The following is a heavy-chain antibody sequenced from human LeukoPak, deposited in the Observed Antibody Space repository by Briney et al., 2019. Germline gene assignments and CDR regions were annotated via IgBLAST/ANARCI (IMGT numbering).Heavy chain of an antibody. CDR2: IYHSGST. V-gene: IGHV4-39*07. CDR3: ARVRGDYVWGPRLYYFDY. J-gene: IGHJ4*02. Sequence: SETLSLTCTVSGGSISSGSYYWSWSRQPAGKEPEWIASIYHSGSTYYTPSLQSRVTLSVDTSKTQFSLKLSSVTAADTAVYYCARVRGDYVWGPRLYYFDYWGQGTLVTVSS. CDR1: GGSISSGSYY. D-gene: IGHD3-16*01.